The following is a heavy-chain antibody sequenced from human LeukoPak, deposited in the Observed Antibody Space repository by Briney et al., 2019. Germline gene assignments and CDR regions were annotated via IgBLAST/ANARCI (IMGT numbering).Heavy chain of an antibody. J-gene: IGHJ4*02. Sequence: SVKVSCKASGGTFSSYAISWVRQAPGQGLEWMGGIIPIFGTANYAQKFQGRVTITTDESTSTAYMELSSLRSEDAAVYYCAVERWLQSAAGPFFDYWGQGTLVTVSS. CDR3: AVERWLQSAAGPFFDY. D-gene: IGHD5-24*01. CDR2: IIPIFGTA. CDR1: GGTFSSYA. V-gene: IGHV1-69*05.